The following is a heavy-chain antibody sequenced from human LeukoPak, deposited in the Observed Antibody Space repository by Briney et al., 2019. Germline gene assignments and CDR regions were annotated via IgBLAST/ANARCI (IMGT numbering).Heavy chain of an antibody. CDR3: GRDVVLGSGSVDY. CDR2: IRPDGRET. CDR1: GFTFTNHC. J-gene: IGHJ4*02. V-gene: IGHV3-74*01. D-gene: IGHD3-10*01. Sequence: GGSLRLSCAASGFTFTNHCMHWVRQAPGKGLVWVSRIRPDGRETNHAGSVKGRFTIYRDNAKNTLYLQMNSLGDEDTAVYYCGRDVVLGSGSVDYWGQGVLVTVSS.